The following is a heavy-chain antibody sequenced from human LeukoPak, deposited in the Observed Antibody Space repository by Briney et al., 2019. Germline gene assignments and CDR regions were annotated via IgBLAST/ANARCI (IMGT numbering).Heavy chain of an antibody. CDR1: GVSISSYY. CDR2: IYPSGSS. D-gene: IGHD2-8*01. CDR3: ARDRARVYAIFRGFDP. Sequence: SETLSLTCTVSGVSISSYYWSWIRQPPGKGLEWIGYIYPSGSSNYNPSLKSRVTISVDTSKNQFSLKLSSVTAADTAVYYCARDRARVYAIFRGFDPWGQGTLVTVSS. J-gene: IGHJ5*02. V-gene: IGHV4-59*12.